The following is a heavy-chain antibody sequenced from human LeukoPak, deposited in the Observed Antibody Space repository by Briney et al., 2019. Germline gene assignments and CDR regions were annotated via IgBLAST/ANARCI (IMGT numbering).Heavy chain of an antibody. CDR3: AREPTAVGL. V-gene: IGHV3-7*01. J-gene: IGHJ4*02. Sequence: GDSLRLSCAASGFTFSSYWMGWVRQAPGKGLQWVANIKHDGSEYYMDSLKGRFIVARDNAKNLVSLQMNSLRAEDTAVYFCAREPTAVGLWGQGTLVTVSS. CDR1: GFTFSSYW. D-gene: IGHD1-26*01. CDR2: IKHDGSE.